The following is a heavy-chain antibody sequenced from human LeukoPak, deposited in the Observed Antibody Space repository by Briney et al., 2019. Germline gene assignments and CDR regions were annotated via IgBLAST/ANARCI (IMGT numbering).Heavy chain of an antibody. D-gene: IGHD2-2*03. CDR3: ARSMDPELFDY. CDR2: IISISSYT. J-gene: IGHJ4*02. CDR1: RFTFSSYS. Sequence: GASLRLSCAASRFTFSSYSMNWRRQAPRKVLEWVSSIISISSYTYYADSVNGRFTTSRDNAKTSLYLHMNSLRAEDTAVYYCARSMDPELFDYWGQGTLVTVSS. V-gene: IGHV3-21*01.